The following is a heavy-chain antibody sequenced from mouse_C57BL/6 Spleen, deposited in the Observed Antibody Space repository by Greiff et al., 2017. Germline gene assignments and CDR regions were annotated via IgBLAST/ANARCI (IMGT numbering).Heavy chain of an antibody. V-gene: IGHV2-5*01. J-gene: IGHJ4*01. Sequence: VQLQESGPGLVQPSQSLSITCTVSGFSLTSYGVHWVRQSPGKGLEWLGVIWRGGSTDYNAAFMSRLSITKDNPKSQVFFKMNSLQADNTAIYYCAKEGTSMDYWGQGTSVTVSS. CDR2: IWRGGST. D-gene: IGHD5-1*01. CDR1: GFSLTSYG. CDR3: AKEGTSMDY.